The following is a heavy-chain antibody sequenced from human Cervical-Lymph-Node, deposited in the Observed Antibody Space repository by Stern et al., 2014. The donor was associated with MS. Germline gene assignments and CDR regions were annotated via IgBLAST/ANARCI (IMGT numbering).Heavy chain of an antibody. CDR1: GFTFRSSG. CDR3: ARSQGWLDP. J-gene: IGHJ5*02. V-gene: IGHV3-74*02. Sequence: EVQLVQSGGGLVQPGGPRRLPCAAPGFTFRSSGMHWVPQAPGKGLVWVSRISSDGSSTNYADSVKGRFTISRDNAKNTLYLQMNSLRAEDTAVYYCARSQGWLDPRGQGTLVTVSS. CDR2: ISSDGSST.